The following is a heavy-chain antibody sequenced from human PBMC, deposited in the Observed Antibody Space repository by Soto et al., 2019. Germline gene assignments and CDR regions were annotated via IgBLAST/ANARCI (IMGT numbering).Heavy chain of an antibody. Sequence: ASVKVSCKTSGYSFTDYKLHWVRQAPGQGLEWKGWVDPNGGGSNSAQKLQRSVTMTRDTSITTAYLDLTKLTTNDTATYFCATWVDYGDFEGFDFWGQGTLVTVSS. V-gene: IGHV1-2*04. D-gene: IGHD4-17*01. CDR3: ATWVDYGDFEGFDF. CDR1: GYSFTDYK. J-gene: IGHJ4*02. CDR2: VDPNGGGS.